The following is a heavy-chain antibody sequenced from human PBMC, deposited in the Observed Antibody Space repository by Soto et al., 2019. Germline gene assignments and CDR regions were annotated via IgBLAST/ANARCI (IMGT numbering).Heavy chain of an antibody. CDR2: VYFTGTT. D-gene: IGHD2-15*01. J-gene: IGHJ4*02. CDR3: AKYCNECDCRYLYYFDY. Sequence: SETLSLTCTVSGGSVSNGMYYWSWIRPPPGKGLEWIGNVYFTGTTIYSPSLKSRVTMSVDTYKDQFFLKLTSVTAADTDFYYCAKYCNECDCRYLYYFDYWGLGTLVTVSS. V-gene: IGHV4-61*01. CDR1: GGSVSNGMYY.